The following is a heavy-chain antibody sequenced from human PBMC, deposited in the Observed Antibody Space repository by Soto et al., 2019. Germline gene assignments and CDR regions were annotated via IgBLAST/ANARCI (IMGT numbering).Heavy chain of an antibody. D-gene: IGHD2-2*01. V-gene: IGHV3-23*01. J-gene: IGHJ4*02. CDR3: VRDYAAAENSPFFDY. Sequence: GGSMILSCAASGFTFRNYSMTWVRQAPGKGLEWVSTVAHDGSWTFYADSVKGRFTISRDNSKDTLDLQMNSLRPEDTAVYYCVRDYAAAENSPFFDYWGQGTLVTVSS. CDR1: GFTFRNYS. CDR2: VAHDGSWT.